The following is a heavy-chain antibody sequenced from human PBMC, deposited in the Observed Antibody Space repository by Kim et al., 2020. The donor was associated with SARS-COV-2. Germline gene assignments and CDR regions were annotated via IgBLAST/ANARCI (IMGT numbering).Heavy chain of an antibody. D-gene: IGHD3-10*01. J-gene: IGHJ6*02. CDR1: GYTFTSYY. CDR3: ARGDVLLWFGETGTYGMDV. Sequence: ASVKVSCKASGYTFTSYYMHWVRQAPGQGLEWMGIINPSGGSTSYAQKFQGRVTMTRDTSMSTVYMELSSLRSEDTAVYYCARGDVLLWFGETGTYGMDVCGQGTTVTVSS. CDR2: INPSGGST. V-gene: IGHV1-46*01.